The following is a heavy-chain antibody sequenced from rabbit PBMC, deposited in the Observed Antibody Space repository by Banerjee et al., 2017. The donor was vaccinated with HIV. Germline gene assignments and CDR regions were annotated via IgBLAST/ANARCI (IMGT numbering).Heavy chain of an antibody. CDR2: IDPVFGST. Sequence: QEQLVESGGGLVQPGGSLKLSCKASGFDFSSYGVSWVRQAPGKGLEWIGYIDPVFGSTYYASWVNGRFTISSHNAQNTLYLQLNSLTAADTATYFCARAGGGVSRVFNLRGPGTLVTVS. CDR1: GFDFSSYG. D-gene: IGHD4-2*01. J-gene: IGHJ4*01. V-gene: IGHV1S47*01. CDR3: ARAGGGVSRVFNL.